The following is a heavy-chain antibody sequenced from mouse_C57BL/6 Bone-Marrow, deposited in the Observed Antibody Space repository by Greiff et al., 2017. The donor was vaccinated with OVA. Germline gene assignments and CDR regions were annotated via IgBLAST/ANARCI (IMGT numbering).Heavy chain of an antibody. J-gene: IGHJ2*01. CDR2: INPNYVTT. V-gene: IGHV1-39*01. CDR1: GYSFTDYN. Sequence: VQLQQSGPELVKPGASVKISCKASGYSFTDYNMNWVKQSNGKSLEWIGVINPNYVTTSYNQKFKGKATLTVDQSSSTAYMQLNSLTSEDSAVYYCAVYYYGREGYYFDYWGQGTTLTVSS. CDR3: AVYYYGREGYYFDY. D-gene: IGHD1-1*01.